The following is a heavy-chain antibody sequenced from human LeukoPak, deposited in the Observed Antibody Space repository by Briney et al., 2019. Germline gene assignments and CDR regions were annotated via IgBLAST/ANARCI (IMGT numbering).Heavy chain of an antibody. V-gene: IGHV1-69*13. D-gene: IGHD6-13*01. J-gene: IGHJ4*02. CDR2: IIPIFGTA. CDR1: GYTFTSYD. CDR3: ARDPSRIAAAGTRDLYFDY. Sequence: GASVKVSCKVSGYTFTSYDINWVRQTTGQGLEWMGGIIPIFGTANYAQKFQGRVTITADESTSTAYMELSSLRSEDTAVYYCARDPSRIAAAGTRDLYFDYWGQGTLVTVSS.